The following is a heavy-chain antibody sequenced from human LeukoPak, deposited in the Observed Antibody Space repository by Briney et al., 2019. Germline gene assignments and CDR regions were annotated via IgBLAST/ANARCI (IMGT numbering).Heavy chain of an antibody. CDR2: IYYSGST. CDR3: ARGWRTGIDC. J-gene: IGHJ4*02. CDR1: GGSISSGGYY. Sequence: PSETLSLTCTVSGGSISSGGYYWSWIRQHLGKGLEWIGYIYYSGSTYYNPSLKSRVTISVDTSKNQFSLKLSSVTAADTAVYYCARGWRTGIDCWGQGTLVTVSS. D-gene: IGHD1-14*01. V-gene: IGHV4-31*03.